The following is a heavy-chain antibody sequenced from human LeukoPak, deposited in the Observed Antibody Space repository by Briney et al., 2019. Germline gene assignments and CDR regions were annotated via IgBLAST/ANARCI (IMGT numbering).Heavy chain of an antibody. CDR3: ARRPITMVRGVQLRPYIDY. Sequence: GGSLRLSCAASGLTFSSYSMNWVRQAPGKGLEWVSYISSSSSTIYYADSVKGRFTISRDNAKNSLYLQMNSLRAEDTAVYYCARRPITMVRGVQLRPYIDYWGQGTLVTVSS. J-gene: IGHJ4*02. CDR1: GLTFSSYS. V-gene: IGHV3-48*01. CDR2: ISSSSSTI. D-gene: IGHD3-10*01.